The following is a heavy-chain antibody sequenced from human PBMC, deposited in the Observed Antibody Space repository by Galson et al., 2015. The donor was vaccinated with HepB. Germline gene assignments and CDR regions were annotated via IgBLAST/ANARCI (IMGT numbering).Heavy chain of an antibody. V-gene: IGHV3-33*01. J-gene: IGHJ6*02. Sequence: SLRLSCAASGFTFSSFLMHWVRQAPGKGLEWVAVMWYDGSYKFYADSVKGRFTLSRDNSKNTLDLQLNNLRVDDTAVYYCARQLLVGGGLDVWGQGTTVTVSS. D-gene: IGHD3-10*01. CDR3: ARQLLVGGGLDV. CDR1: GFTFSSFL. CDR2: MWYDGSYK.